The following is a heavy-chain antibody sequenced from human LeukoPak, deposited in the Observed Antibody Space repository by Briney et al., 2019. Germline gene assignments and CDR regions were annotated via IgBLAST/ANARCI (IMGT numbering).Heavy chain of an antibody. Sequence: PGGSLRLSCAASGFTFSSFWIYWVRHAPGKGVVWVSRIKSDGSETLYADSVKGRFTISRDNAKNTLYLQMNSLRAEDTAVYYCARVRMGDDFNPFDYWGQGTLVTVSS. CDR2: IKSDGSET. CDR3: ARVRMGDDFNPFDY. V-gene: IGHV3-74*01. J-gene: IGHJ4*02. D-gene: IGHD3-16*01. CDR1: GFTFSSFW.